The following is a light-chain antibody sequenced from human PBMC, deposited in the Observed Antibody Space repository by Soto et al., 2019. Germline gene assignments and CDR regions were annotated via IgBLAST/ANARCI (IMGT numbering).Light chain of an antibody. CDR1: QSLSANY. J-gene: IGKJ3*01. V-gene: IGKV3-20*01. CDR3: QQYDTLPRT. CDR2: GAS. Sequence: PGERATLSCTASQSLSANYLAWYQQRPGQAPRLLIYGASNRATGIPDRFYGNGSGTDFTLTISRLEPEDFSVYYCQQYDTLPRTFGPGTKVDIK.